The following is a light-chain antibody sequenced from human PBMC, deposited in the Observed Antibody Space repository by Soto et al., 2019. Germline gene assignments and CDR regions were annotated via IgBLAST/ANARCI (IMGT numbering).Light chain of an antibody. CDR3: QHYYRLPPT. CDR2: GAS. Sequence: EIELTQSPGTLSLSPGERATISCRASQNIITYLAWYQQKPGQAPRLLIYGASTRATGVPDRLSGSGSGADFTLTINSLEPEDFAVYFCQHYYRLPPTYGQGTKLEV. V-gene: IGKV3-20*01. CDR1: QNIITY. J-gene: IGKJ2*01.